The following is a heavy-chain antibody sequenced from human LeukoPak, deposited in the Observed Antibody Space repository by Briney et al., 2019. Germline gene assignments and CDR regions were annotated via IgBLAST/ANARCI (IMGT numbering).Heavy chain of an antibody. CDR3: ASFRDTDN. CDR2: INTAGST. CDR1: GLTFSNVW. J-gene: IGHJ3*01. V-gene: IGHV3-74*01. D-gene: IGHD2-21*01. Sequence: GGSLRLSCEVSGLTFSNVWMHWVRQAPGQGLVWVSRINTAGSTVYADPVKGRFTISRENAKNMVYLQMNSLRTEDTAVYYCASFRDTDNWGRGTMVTVSS.